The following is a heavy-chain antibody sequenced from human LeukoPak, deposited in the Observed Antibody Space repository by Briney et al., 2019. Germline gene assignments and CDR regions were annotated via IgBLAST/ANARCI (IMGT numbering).Heavy chain of an antibody. D-gene: IGHD1-14*01. V-gene: IGHV3-21*06. CDR1: GLTFSPSG. J-gene: IGHJ4*02. Sequence: PGGSLRLSCTASGLTFSPSGFKRVRQAPGEGLEWVASIGPTGSDRYHADSIKGRFTISRDNANNFLYLQMNSLRAEDTAVYYCATETNGRHYDYWGQGTLLTVSS. CDR3: ATETNGRHYDY. CDR2: IGPTGSDR.